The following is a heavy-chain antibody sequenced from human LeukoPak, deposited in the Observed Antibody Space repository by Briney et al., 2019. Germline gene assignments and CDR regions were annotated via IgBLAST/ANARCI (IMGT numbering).Heavy chain of an antibody. CDR3: ARAFMVRGVHWFDP. Sequence: SETLSLTCTVSGGSISSSSHYWGWIRQPPGKGLEWIGSIYYSGSTYYNPSLKSRVTISVDTSKNQFSLKLSSVTAADTAVYYCARAFMVRGVHWFDPWGQGTLVTVSS. CDR2: IYYSGST. J-gene: IGHJ5*02. D-gene: IGHD3-10*01. V-gene: IGHV4-39*07. CDR1: GGSISSSSHY.